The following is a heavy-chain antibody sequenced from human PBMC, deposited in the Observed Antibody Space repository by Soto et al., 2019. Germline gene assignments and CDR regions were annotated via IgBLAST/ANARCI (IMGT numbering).Heavy chain of an antibody. CDR2: IRAGGTT. D-gene: IGHD3-10*01. Sequence: GGSLRLSCAASGFTFSSYAMSWVRQAPGKGLEWVSTIRAGGTTEYAASVKGRFTISRDDSKSIAYLQMNSLKTEDTAVYYCTRDAYYPMVRGKRYYFDYWGQGTLVTVSS. CDR3: TRDAYYPMVRGKRYYFDY. V-gene: IGHV3-49*04. J-gene: IGHJ4*02. CDR1: GFTFSSYA.